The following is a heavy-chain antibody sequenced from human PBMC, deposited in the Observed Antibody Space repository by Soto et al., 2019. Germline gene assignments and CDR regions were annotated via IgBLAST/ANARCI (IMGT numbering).Heavy chain of an antibody. CDR3: ARDSAWLFDS. CDR1: GFTYSSDG. CDR2: IGCDGSNK. Sequence: QVQLVESGGGWFQPGGPLRLSCAGSGFTYSSDGMHWVRQAPGKGLEWVAVIGCDGSNKYYADSVKGRFIISRDDSKNTLSLQMNSLRAEDTAVYYCARDSAWLFDSWGQGTLVTVSS. D-gene: IGHD5-12*01. V-gene: IGHV3-33*01. J-gene: IGHJ4*02.